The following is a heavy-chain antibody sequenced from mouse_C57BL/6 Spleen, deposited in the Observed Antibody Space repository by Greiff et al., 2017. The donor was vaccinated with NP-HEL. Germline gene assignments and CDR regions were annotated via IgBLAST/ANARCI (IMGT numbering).Heavy chain of an antibody. V-gene: IGHV1-64*01. Sequence: QVQLQQPGAELVKPGASVKLSCKASGYTFTSYWMHWVKQRPGQGLEWIGMIPPNSGRTNYHETFKSTATLTVDKSSSTAYMQLSSLTSEDSAVYYCARADFDDYGSSDDYWGQGTTLTVSS. CDR2: IPPNSGRT. CDR3: ARADFDDYGSSDDY. CDR1: GYTFTSYW. J-gene: IGHJ2*01. D-gene: IGHD1-1*01.